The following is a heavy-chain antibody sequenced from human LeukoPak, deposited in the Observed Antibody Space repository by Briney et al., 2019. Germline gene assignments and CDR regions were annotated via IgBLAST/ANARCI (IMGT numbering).Heavy chain of an antibody. CDR1: GDSLRTTTYY. CDR3: ARDGGMVRGVIITGAFDI. D-gene: IGHD3-10*01. V-gene: IGHV4-39*07. J-gene: IGHJ3*02. CDR2: LYHSGTI. Sequence: SETLSLTCTVSGDSLRTTTYYWNWIRQPPGKGLEWIGGLYHSGTIYYNPSLKSRVTISADKSKSHFSLKLTSVTAADTAVYYCARDGGMVRGVIITGAFDIWGQGTMVTVSS.